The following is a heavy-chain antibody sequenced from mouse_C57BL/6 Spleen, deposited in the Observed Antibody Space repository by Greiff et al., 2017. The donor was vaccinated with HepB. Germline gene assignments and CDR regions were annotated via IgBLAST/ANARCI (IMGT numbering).Heavy chain of an antibody. CDR3: ARLVGYYAMDY. V-gene: IGHV1-42*01. J-gene: IGHJ4*01. Sequence: EVQLQQSGPELVKPGASVKISCKASGYTFTGYYMNWVKQSPEKSLEWIGEINPSTGGTTYNQKFKAKATLTVDKSSSTAYMQLKSLTSEDSAVYYCARLVGYYAMDYWGQGTSVTVSS. CDR1: GYTFTGYY. D-gene: IGHD1-1*02. CDR2: INPSTGGT.